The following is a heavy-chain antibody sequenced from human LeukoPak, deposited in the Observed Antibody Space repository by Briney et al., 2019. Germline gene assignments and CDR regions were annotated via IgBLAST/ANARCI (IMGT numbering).Heavy chain of an antibody. CDR1: CGSFSSRSFY. D-gene: IGHD3-22*01. CDR2: IYYSGST. J-gene: IGHJ4*02. CDR3: ARKPIVNSAWYYFDF. Sequence: SETLSLTCTDSCGSFSSRSFYWCLIRPPPAQSLVCICSIYYSGSTYYNPSLKSRVTISVDTSKNQFSLKLSSVTAADTAVYYCARKPIVNSAWYYFDFWGQGTLVTVSS. V-gene: IGHV4-39*01.